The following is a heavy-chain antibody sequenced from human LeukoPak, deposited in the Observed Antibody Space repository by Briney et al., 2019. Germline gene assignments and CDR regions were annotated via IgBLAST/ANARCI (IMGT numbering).Heavy chain of an antibody. D-gene: IGHD4-17*01. J-gene: IGHJ6*02. CDR1: GGSISSGSYY. Sequence: SQTLSLTCTVSGGSISSGSYYWSLIRQPAGKGLEWIGRIYSSGSTDYNPSLKSRVTISVDTSKNQLSLKLNSVTAADTAVYYCARDDYGDSGYYYFGMDVWGQGTTVTVSS. CDR2: IYSSGST. CDR3: ARDDYGDSGYYYFGMDV. V-gene: IGHV4-61*02.